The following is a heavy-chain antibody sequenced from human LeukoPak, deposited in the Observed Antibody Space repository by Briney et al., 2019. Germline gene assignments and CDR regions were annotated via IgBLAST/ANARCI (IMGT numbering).Heavy chain of an antibody. CDR2: ITHSTTYM. CDR1: GFTFSSYS. V-gene: IGHV3-21*01. Sequence: GGSLRLSXAASGFTFSSYSMNWVRQAPGKGLEWVSSITHSTTYMYYADSVKGRFTISRDNAKKSLYLQVNSLRAEDTAVYYCATASYFYGSGSYGSIWGQGTLVTVSS. D-gene: IGHD3-10*01. CDR3: ATASYFYGSGSYGSI. J-gene: IGHJ4*02.